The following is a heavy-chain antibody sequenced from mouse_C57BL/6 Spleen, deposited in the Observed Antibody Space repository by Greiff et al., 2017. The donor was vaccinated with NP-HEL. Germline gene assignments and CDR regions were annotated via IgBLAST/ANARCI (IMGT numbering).Heavy chain of an antibody. D-gene: IGHD1-1*01. J-gene: IGHJ3*01. V-gene: IGHV5-6*02. CDR3: ARHYYGSSPFAY. CDR1: GFTFSSYG. Sequence: EVKLVESGGDLVKPGGSLKLSCAASGFTFSSYGMSWVRQTPDKRLEWVATISSGGSYTYYPDSVKGRFPISRDNAKNTLYLQMSSLKSEDTAMYYCARHYYGSSPFAYWGQGTLVTVSA. CDR2: ISSGGSYT.